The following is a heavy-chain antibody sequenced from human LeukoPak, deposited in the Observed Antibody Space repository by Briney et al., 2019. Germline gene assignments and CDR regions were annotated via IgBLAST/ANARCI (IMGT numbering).Heavy chain of an antibody. CDR2: INHNGNVN. V-gene: IGHV3-7*03. Sequence: GGSLRLSCAASGFTFSSYWMNWARQAPGKGLEWVASINHNGNVNYYVDSVKGRFAVSRDNAKNSLYLQMSNLRAEDTAVYFCARGGGLDVWGQGATVTVSS. J-gene: IGHJ6*02. CDR3: ARGGGLDV. D-gene: IGHD3-16*01. CDR1: GFTFSSYW.